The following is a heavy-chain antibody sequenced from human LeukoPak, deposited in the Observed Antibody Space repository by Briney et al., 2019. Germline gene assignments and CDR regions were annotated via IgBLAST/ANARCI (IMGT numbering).Heavy chain of an antibody. Sequence: SETLSLTCTVSGGSISSYYWSWIRQPPGKGLEWIGYIYYSGSTNYNPSLKSRVTISVDTSKNQFSLKLSSVTAADTAVYYCAGTSRYSSSWYVYYGLDVWGQGTTVTVSS. CDR2: IYYSGST. D-gene: IGHD6-13*01. V-gene: IGHV4-59*01. J-gene: IGHJ6*02. CDR3: AGTSRYSSSWYVYYGLDV. CDR1: GGSISSYY.